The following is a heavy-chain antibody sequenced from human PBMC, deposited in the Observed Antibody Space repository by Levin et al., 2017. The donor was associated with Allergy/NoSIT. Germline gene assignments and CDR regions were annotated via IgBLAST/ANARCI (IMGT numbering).Heavy chain of an antibody. Sequence: PGGSLRLSCTASGFTFGDYSMSWVRQAPGKGLEWVGLIRSKTYGGTTEYAASVKGRFTISRDDSKSIAYLQMNSLKTEDTAVYYCIRGGYNYDHWGQGTLVTVSS. D-gene: IGHD5-18*01. V-gene: IGHV3-49*04. CDR3: IRGGYNYDH. CDR2: IRSKTYGGTT. J-gene: IGHJ4*02. CDR1: GFTFGDYS.